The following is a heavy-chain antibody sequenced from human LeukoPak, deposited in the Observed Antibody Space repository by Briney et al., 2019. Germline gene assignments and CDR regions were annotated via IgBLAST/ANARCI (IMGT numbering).Heavy chain of an antibody. CDR3: AIRGPYSSGWYSMDY. CDR1: GGTFSSYA. D-gene: IGHD6-19*01. Sequence: SVKVSCKASGGTFSSYAISWVRQAPGQGLEWMGGIIPIFGTANYAQKFQGRVAITADESTSTAYMELSSLRSEDTAVYYCAIRGPYSSGWYSMDYWGQRTLATVSS. CDR2: IIPIFGTA. V-gene: IGHV1-69*01. J-gene: IGHJ4*02.